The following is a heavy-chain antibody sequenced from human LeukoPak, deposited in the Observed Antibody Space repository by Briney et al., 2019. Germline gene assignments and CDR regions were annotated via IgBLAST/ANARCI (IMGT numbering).Heavy chain of an antibody. J-gene: IGHJ6*03. CDR1: GASTSSGSYY. CDR3: ATGPSWTSNYHYFYYFDV. V-gene: IGHV4-61*02. Sequence: SETLSLTCTVSGASTSSGSYYWSWIRQPAGKGLEWIGRIYTSGSTNYNPSLKSRVTMSIDTSENQFSLKLKSVTAADTGVYYCATGPSWTSNYHYFYYFDVWGKGTTVTISS. CDR2: IYTSGST. D-gene: IGHD2-2*01.